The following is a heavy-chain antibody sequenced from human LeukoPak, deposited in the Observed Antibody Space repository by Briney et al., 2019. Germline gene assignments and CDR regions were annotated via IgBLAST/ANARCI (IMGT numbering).Heavy chain of an antibody. CDR1: GGSVSSGDYY. V-gene: IGHV4-30-4*01. CDR3: AGDQGDYGDYGWFDP. D-gene: IGHD4-17*01. Sequence: PSQTLSLTCTVSGGSVSSGDYYWSWIRQPPGKGLEWIGYIYHTGDTYYNPSLKSRATISVDTAKNQFSLRLSFVTATDTAVYYCAGDQGDYGDYGWFDPWGQGTQVTVSS. J-gene: IGHJ5*02. CDR2: IYHTGDT.